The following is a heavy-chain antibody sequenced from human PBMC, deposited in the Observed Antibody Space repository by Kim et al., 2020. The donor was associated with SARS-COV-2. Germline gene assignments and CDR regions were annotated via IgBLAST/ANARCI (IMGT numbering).Heavy chain of an antibody. J-gene: IGHJ4*02. Sequence: NHTPTLKGRVTISVETSKNQFSLNLTSVTAADTAVYYCARSSTWTPGLGYWGQGNLVTVSS. CDR3: ARSSTWTPGLGY. V-gene: IGHV4-34*01. D-gene: IGHD6-13*01.